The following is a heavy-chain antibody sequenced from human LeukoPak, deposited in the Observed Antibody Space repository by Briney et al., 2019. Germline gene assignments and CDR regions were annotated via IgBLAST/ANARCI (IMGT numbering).Heavy chain of an antibody. J-gene: IGHJ4*02. Sequence: SETLSLTCTVSGGSISIYYWSWIRQPPGKGLEWIGYIYYSGSTNYNPSLKSRVTISVDTSKNQFSLKLSSVTAADTAVYYCAREGSDYDFWSGYYDYWGQGTLVTVSS. D-gene: IGHD3-3*01. CDR2: IYYSGST. CDR3: AREGSDYDFWSGYYDY. CDR1: GGSISIYY. V-gene: IGHV4-59*01.